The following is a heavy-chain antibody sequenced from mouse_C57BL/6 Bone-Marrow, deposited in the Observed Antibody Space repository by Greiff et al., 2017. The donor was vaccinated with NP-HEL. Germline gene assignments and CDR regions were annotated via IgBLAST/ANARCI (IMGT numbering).Heavy chain of an antibody. Sequence: VQLVESGPELVKPGASVKISCKASGYAFSSSWMNWVKQRPGKGLEWIGRIYPGDGDTNYNGKFKGKATLTADKSSSTAYMQLSSLTSEDSAVYFCAIYYYGSSPYYFDYWGQGTTLTVSS. CDR1: GYAFSSSW. CDR3: AIYYYGSSPYYFDY. V-gene: IGHV1-82*01. D-gene: IGHD1-1*01. J-gene: IGHJ2*01. CDR2: IYPGDGDT.